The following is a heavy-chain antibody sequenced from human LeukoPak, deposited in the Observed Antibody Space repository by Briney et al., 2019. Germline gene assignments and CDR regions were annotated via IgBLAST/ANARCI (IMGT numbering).Heavy chain of an antibody. V-gene: IGHV3-23*01. J-gene: IGHJ6*03. CDR1: GFAFSSYS. Sequence: HAGGSLRLSCEASGFAFSSYSMNWVRQAPGRGPEWVSLISTTSTSIYYADSVKGRFTISRDNSKNTLYLQMNSLGAGDTAVYYCAKDFLLSYVGDYYYYIDVWGKGTTVTVSS. CDR3: AKDFLLSYVGDYYYYIDV. D-gene: IGHD1-26*01. CDR2: ISTTSTSI.